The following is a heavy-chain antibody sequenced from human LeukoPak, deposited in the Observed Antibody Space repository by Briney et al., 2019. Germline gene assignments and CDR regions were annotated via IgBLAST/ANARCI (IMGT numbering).Heavy chain of an antibody. J-gene: IGHJ6*04. CDR1: GGSFSIYY. D-gene: IGHD5-12*01. Sequence: SETLSLTCTVSGGSFSIYYWSWIRQPAGKGLEWIGRIYTSGSTNYNPSLKSRVTMSVDTSKNQFSLNLNSVTAADTAVYYCARAGYSGSDFSVWGKGSTVTVSS. CDR2: IYTSGST. V-gene: IGHV4-4*07. CDR3: ARAGYSGSDFSV.